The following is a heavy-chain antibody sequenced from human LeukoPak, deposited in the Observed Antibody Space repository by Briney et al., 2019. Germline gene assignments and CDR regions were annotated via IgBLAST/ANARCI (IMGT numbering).Heavy chain of an antibody. Sequence: GGSLRLSCSASGFTFNSYVMHWVRQAPGKGLEYVSAISSNGGSTYYADSVKGRFTISRDNAKNSLYLQMNSLRAEDTAVYYCARSPGYSYGEYYFDYWGQGTLVTVSS. J-gene: IGHJ4*02. D-gene: IGHD5-18*01. CDR2: ISSNGGST. CDR3: ARSPGYSYGEYYFDY. V-gene: IGHV3-64*04. CDR1: GFTFNSYV.